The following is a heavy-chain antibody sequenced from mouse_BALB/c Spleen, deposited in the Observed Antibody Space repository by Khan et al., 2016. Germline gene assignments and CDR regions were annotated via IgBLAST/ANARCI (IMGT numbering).Heavy chain of an antibody. V-gene: IGHV5-17*02. CDR1: GFTFSSFG. CDR3: ATGYYFDY. Sequence: EVELVESGGGLVQPGGSRKLSCAASGFTFSSFGMHWVRQAPEKGLEWVAYISSGSSTIYYADTVKGRFTISRDNPKNTLFLQMTSLGSEDTAMYYCATGYYFDYWGQGTTLTVSS. D-gene: IGHD4-1*01. J-gene: IGHJ2*01. CDR2: ISSGSSTI.